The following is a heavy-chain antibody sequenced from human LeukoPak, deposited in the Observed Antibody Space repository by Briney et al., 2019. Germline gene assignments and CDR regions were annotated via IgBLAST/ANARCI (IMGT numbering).Heavy chain of an antibody. CDR2: VNHSGST. D-gene: IGHD6-13*01. V-gene: IGHV4-34*01. CDR3: ASLRVGSSFGYQYYIDV. Sequence: SETLSLTCAVYGGSFSGFYWSWIRQPPGKGLEWIGEVNHSGSTNYNPSLKSRVTISVDTSKNQFSLKLSSVTAADTAVYYCASLRVGSSFGYQYYIDVWGKGTTVTVSS. CDR1: GGSFSGFY. J-gene: IGHJ6*03.